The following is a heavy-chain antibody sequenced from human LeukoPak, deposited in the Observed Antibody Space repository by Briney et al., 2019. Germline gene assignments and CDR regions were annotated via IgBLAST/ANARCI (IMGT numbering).Heavy chain of an antibody. CDR3: ATDDAGLLRWVKN. Sequence: ASVKVSCKASGYTFTGYYMHWVRQAPGQGLEWMGWINPNSGGTNYAQKFQGRVTMTRDTSISTAYMELSSLRSEDTAVYYCATDDAGLLRWVKNWGQGTLVTVSS. V-gene: IGHV1-2*02. CDR1: GYTFTGYY. CDR2: INPNSGGT. J-gene: IGHJ4*02. D-gene: IGHD4-23*01.